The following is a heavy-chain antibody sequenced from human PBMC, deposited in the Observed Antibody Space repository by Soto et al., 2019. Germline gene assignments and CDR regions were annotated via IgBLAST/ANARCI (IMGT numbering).Heavy chain of an antibody. CDR1: GVTMSYGGYS. V-gene: IGHV4-30-2*01. Sequence: PSETLSLTCSVSGVTMSYGGYSWSWIRQAPGKGLEWLGYISHLETTYYNPSFKSRLSLSIDRTKNQFSLILTSVTAADTAVYYCARRALNYDLWSGPINGGMDVWGQGTTVTVSS. J-gene: IGHJ6*02. D-gene: IGHD3-3*01. CDR2: ISHLETT. CDR3: ARRALNYDLWSGPINGGMDV.